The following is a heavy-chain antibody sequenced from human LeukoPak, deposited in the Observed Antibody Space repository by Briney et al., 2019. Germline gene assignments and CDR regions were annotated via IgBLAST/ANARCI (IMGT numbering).Heavy chain of an antibody. V-gene: IGHV3-23*01. CDR1: GFTFNSYA. J-gene: IGHJ4*02. CDR3: AKTYYYDSSGSYYFDY. Sequence: GGFLRLSCAASGFTFNSYAMTWVRQAPGKGLEWVSNISGSGGSTYYADSVKGRFTISRDNSKNTLYLQMNSLRAEDTAVYYCAKTYYYDSSGSYYFDYWGQGTLVTVSS. CDR2: ISGSGGST. D-gene: IGHD3-22*01.